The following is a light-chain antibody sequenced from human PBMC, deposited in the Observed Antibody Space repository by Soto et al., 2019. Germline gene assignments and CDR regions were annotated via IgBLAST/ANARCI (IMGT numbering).Light chain of an antibody. CDR1: TSNIGSNI. CDR2: NNN. CDR3: AAWADDLNGLV. V-gene: IGLV1-44*01. Sequence: QSLLTHPPSASGTPGQRITISCSGRTSNIGSNIVSWYHHLPGAAPKLLIYNNNQRPSGVPDRFFASKSGTSASLAISGLQPEDESHYYCAAWADDLNGLVFGGGTKVTGL. J-gene: IGLJ3*02.